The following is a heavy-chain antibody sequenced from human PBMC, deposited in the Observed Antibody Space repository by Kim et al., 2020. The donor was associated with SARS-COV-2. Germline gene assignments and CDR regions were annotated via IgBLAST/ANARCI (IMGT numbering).Heavy chain of an antibody. V-gene: IGHV1-46*01. Sequence: ASVKVSCKASGYTFTSHYMHWVRQAPGQGLEWMGIINPSGGSTSYAQKFQGRVTMTRDTSTSTVYMELSSLRSEDTAVYYCARDFGDSSSWYGSYYYSGMDVWGQGTTVTVSS. J-gene: IGHJ6*02. CDR1: GYTFTSHY. D-gene: IGHD6-13*01. CDR3: ARDFGDSSSWYGSYYYSGMDV. CDR2: INPSGGST.